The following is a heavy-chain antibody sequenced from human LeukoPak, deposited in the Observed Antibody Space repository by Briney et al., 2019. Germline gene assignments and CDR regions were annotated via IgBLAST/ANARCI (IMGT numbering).Heavy chain of an antibody. J-gene: IGHJ6*02. CDR2: IYYSGST. CDR3: ARVRKRSPHLREYGMDV. Sequence: SETLSLTCTVSGGSISSYYWSWIRQPPGKGLEWIGYIYYSGSTNYNPSLRSRVTISVDTSKNQFSLKLGSVTAADTAVSYCARVRKRSPHLREYGMDVWGQGTTVTVSS. CDR1: GGSISSYY. V-gene: IGHV4-59*01. D-gene: IGHD3-16*01.